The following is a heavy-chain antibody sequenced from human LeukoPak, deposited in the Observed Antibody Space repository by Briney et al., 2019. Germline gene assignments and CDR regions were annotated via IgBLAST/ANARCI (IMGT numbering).Heavy chain of an antibody. CDR1: GGSISSYY. V-gene: IGHV4-4*09. CDR3: ARHALRVSGLDYSNYYYYYSMDV. Sequence: SETLSLTCTVSGGSISSYYWSWIRQPPGKGLEWIGYIYTSGSTNYNPSLKSRVTISVDTSKNQFSLKLSSVTAADTAVYYCARHALRVSGLDYSNYYYYYSMDVWGKGTTVTVSS. J-gene: IGHJ6*03. CDR2: IYTSGST. D-gene: IGHD4-11*01.